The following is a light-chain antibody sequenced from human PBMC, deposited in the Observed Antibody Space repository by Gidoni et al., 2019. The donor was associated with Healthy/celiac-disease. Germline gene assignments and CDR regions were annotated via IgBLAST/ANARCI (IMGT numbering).Light chain of an antibody. CDR3: QLYDNLPLT. CDR1: QDISNY. CDR2: DES. V-gene: IGKV1-33*01. J-gene: IGKJ4*01. Sequence: DIQMPQSPSSLSASVGDRVTITCQASQDISNYLNWYQQKPGKAPKILLYDESNLGTGVPSRFSGSGSGTDFTFTISNLQPEEIATCYFQLYDNLPLTIGRGTKVEIK.